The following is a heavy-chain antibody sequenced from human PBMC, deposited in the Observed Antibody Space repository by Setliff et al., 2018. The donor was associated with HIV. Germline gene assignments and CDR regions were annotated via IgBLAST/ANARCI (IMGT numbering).Heavy chain of an antibody. CDR1: GVSISNYY. V-gene: IGHV4-4*09. Sequence: SETLSLTCTVSGVSISNYYWNWIRQPPGKGLEWIGYIFTSGDTNYNPSLRSRVTLSVDTSKNQVSLKLGSVTAADTAVYFFASAPLYFYDGLGYLKYWGQGSQVTVSS. J-gene: IGHJ4*02. CDR3: ASAPLYFYDGLGYLKY. CDR2: IFTSGDT. D-gene: IGHD3-22*01.